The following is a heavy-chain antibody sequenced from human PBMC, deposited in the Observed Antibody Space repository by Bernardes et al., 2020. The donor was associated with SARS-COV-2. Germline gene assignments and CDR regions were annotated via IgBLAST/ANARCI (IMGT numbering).Heavy chain of an antibody. CDR1: GGSISSSSYY. CDR2: IYYSGST. Sequence: SETLSLTCTVSGGSISSSSYYWGWIRQPPGKGLEWIGSIYYSGSTYYNPSLKSRVTISVDTSKNQFSLKLSSVTAADTAVYYCAIQNDYSNYRYYYYGMDVWGQGTTVTVSS. J-gene: IGHJ6*02. V-gene: IGHV4-39*01. CDR3: AIQNDYSNYRYYYYGMDV. D-gene: IGHD4-4*01.